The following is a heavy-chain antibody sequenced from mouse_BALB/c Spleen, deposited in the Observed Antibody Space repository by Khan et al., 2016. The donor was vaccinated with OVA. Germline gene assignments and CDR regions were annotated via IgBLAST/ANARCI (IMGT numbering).Heavy chain of an antibody. D-gene: IGHD4-1*01. J-gene: IGHJ3*01. V-gene: IGHV5-6*01. CDR2: ISSGADYT. CDR1: GFTFSAYR. Sequence: EVELVESGGDLVKPGGSLKLSCAASGFTFSAYRMSWVRQTPDKRLEWVATISSGADYTYFPDGVKGRFTISRDNAKNTLYLKMSRLKSEDTAMYYCASHLTGSFAYWGQGTLVTVSA. CDR3: ASHLTGSFAY.